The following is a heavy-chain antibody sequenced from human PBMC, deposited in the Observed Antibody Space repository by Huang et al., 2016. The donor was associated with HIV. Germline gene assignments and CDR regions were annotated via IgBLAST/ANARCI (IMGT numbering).Heavy chain of an antibody. J-gene: IGHJ6*03. CDR2: ISVYNGNT. CDR1: GYTFSSFG. V-gene: IGHV1-18*01. D-gene: IGHD5-18*01. Sequence: QVQLVQSGAEVKKPGASVKVSCKASGYTFSSFGISWVRQAPGQGLEWVGVISVYNGNTKVAQKFQGRLTMTTDTSTSTAYMELRSLRSDDTAVYYCARGGGIQLWLLGYYYMDVWGNGTTVTVSS. CDR3: ARGGGIQLWLLGYYYMDV.